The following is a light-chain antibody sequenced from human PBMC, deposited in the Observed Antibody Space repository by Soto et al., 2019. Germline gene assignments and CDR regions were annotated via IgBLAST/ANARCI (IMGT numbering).Light chain of an antibody. V-gene: IGLV2-14*01. CDR1: SSDVGGYNY. CDR3: RSYTSSSTGV. CDR2: EVG. J-gene: IGLJ3*02. Sequence: QSALTQPASVSGSPGQSIAISCTGSSSDVGGYNYVSWYQHHPGKGPKLIIYEVGNRPSWVSDRLSGSKSGNTASLTISGLQAEEEADYYCRSYTSSSTGVFGGGTKLTVL.